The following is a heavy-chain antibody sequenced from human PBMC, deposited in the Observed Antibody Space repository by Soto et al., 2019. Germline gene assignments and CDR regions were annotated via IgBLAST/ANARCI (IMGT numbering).Heavy chain of an antibody. CDR1: GDSLNNNW. V-gene: IGHV4-59*01. J-gene: IGHJ4*02. CDR3: ARGSLVYDS. CDR2: IYYKGDT. Sequence: QVQLQESGPRLVKPSETLLLTCSVSGDSLNNNWWTWIRQAPGTAPELVGYIYYKGDTRYNPSLEMRVTISLDTPKNQFSLQLRSVTGADTAVYFCARGSLVYDSWGQGILVTVSS. D-gene: IGHD3-16*01.